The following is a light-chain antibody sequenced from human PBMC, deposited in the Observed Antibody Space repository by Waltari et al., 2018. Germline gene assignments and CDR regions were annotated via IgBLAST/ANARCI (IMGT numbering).Light chain of an antibody. CDR1: QSVNGSY. CDR2: GAS. Sequence: EIVLTQPPGTLSLSPGERATLSCRARQSVNGSYLAWHQQKPGQAPRLLIYGASRRAIGIPDRFSGSGSGTDFTLTISRLEPEDFAVYYCQQSGSSPTWTFGQGTKVDIK. CDR3: QQSGSSPTWT. J-gene: IGKJ1*01. V-gene: IGKV3-20*01.